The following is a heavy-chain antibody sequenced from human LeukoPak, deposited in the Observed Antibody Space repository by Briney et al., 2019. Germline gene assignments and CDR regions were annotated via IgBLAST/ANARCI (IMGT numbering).Heavy chain of an antibody. CDR3: ARGGFMITFGGVGY. V-gene: IGHV1-69*04. CDR2: IIPILGIA. Sequence: SVKVSCKASGGTFSSYAISWVRQAPGQGLEGMGRIIPILGIANYAQKFQGRVTITADKSTSTAYMELSSLRSEDTAVYYCARGGFMITFGGVGYWGQGTLVTVSS. J-gene: IGHJ4*02. D-gene: IGHD3-16*01. CDR1: GGTFSSYA.